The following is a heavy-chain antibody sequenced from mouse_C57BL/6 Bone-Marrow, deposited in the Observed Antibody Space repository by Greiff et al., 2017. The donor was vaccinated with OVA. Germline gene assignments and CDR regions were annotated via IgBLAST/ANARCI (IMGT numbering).Heavy chain of an antibody. CDR3: ARLLLRWYFDV. D-gene: IGHD1-1*01. V-gene: IGHV1-66*01. CDR2: IYPGSGNT. Sequence: QVQLQQSGPELVKPGASVKISCKASGYSFTSYYIHWVKQRPGPGLEWIGWIYPGSGNTKYNEKFKGKATLTADTSSSTAYMQLSSLTSEDSAVYYCARLLLRWYFDVWGTGTTVTVSS. CDR1: GYSFTSYY. J-gene: IGHJ1*03.